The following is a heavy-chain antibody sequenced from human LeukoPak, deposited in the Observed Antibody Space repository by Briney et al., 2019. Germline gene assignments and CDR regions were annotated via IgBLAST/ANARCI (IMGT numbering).Heavy chain of an antibody. CDR2: IYYSGST. CDR3: ARGGLGATDFDY. CDR1: GGSISSYY. Sequence: PSETLSLTCTVSGGSISSYYWSWIRQPPGKGLEWIGYIYYSGSTNYNPSLKSRVTISVDTSKNQFSLKLSSVTAADMAVYYCARGGLGATDFDYWGQGTLVTVSS. D-gene: IGHD1-26*01. J-gene: IGHJ4*02. V-gene: IGHV4-59*01.